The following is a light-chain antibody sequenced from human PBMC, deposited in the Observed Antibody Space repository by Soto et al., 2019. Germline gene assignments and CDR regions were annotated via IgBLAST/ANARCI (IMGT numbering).Light chain of an antibody. J-gene: IGLJ1*01. CDR2: EVN. V-gene: IGLV2-8*01. CDR1: SSDVGRYNY. CDR3: SSYTSSSTYV. Sequence: QSALTQPPSASGSPGQSVTISCTGTSSDVGRYNYVSWYQQHPGKAPKLMIYEVNKRPSGVPDRFSGSKSGNTASLTISGLQAEDEADYYCSSYTSSSTYVFGTGTKVTVL.